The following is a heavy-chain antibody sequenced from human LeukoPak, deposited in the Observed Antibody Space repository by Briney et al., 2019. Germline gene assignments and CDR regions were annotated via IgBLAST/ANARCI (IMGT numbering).Heavy chain of an antibody. Sequence: GGSLRLSCAASGFTFSSYAMSWVRQAPGKGLEWVSSVSWNSDTIGYADSVKGRFTISRDNAKNFVQLQMNSLRREDTALYYCTKSGGLGSYYTAYFDNWGQGTLVTVSS. CDR1: GFTFSSYA. D-gene: IGHD3-10*01. J-gene: IGHJ4*02. CDR2: VSWNSDTI. CDR3: TKSGGLGSYYTAYFDN. V-gene: IGHV3-9*01.